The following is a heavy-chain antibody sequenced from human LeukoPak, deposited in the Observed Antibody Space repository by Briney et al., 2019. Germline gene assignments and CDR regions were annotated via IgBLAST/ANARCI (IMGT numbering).Heavy chain of an antibody. CDR2: IQYDESLK. CDR3: GKDEGDIGSSDA. CDR1: GFSFIRFG. D-gene: IGHD2-15*01. Sequence: GGSLRLSCSASGFSFIRFGTASVRQAPGKGLEWVAFIQYDESLKCYLGSVKGRFATSRDNSKNTGYLQRNIRRGEDTAVYCGGKDEGDIGSSDAWGQGTLVTVSS. V-gene: IGHV3-30*02. J-gene: IGHJ5*02.